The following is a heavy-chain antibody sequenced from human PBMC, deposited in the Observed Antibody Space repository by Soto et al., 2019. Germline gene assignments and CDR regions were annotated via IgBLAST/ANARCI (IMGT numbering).Heavy chain of an antibody. CDR2: IFDSGST. J-gene: IGHJ2*01. V-gene: IGHV4-30-4*01. Sequence: SETLSLTCTVSGGSISGGVHSWSWLRQPPGKGLEWIGHIFDSGSTYYNPSLKSRLTISVDTSKNQFSLRLSSVTAADTAVYYCARLFMPRTNDWYFDLWGRGTLVPVSS. CDR1: GGSISGGVHS. D-gene: IGHD2-2*01. CDR3: ARLFMPRTNDWYFDL.